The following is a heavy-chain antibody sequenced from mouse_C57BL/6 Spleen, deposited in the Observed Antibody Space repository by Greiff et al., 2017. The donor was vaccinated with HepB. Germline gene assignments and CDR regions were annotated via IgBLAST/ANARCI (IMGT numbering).Heavy chain of an antibody. CDR1: GFTFSDYG. D-gene: IGHD1-1*01. CDR3: ARSYYYGSSWYFDV. Sequence: EVQGVESGGGLVKPGGSLKLSCAASGFTFSDYGMHWVRQAPEKGLEWVAYISSGSSTIYYADTVKGRFTISRDNAKNTLFLQMTSLRSEDTAMYYCARSYYYGSSWYFDVWGTGTTVTVSS. J-gene: IGHJ1*03. V-gene: IGHV5-17*01. CDR2: ISSGSSTI.